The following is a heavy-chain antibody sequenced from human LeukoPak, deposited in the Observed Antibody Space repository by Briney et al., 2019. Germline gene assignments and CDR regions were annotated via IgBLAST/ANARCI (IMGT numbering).Heavy chain of an antibody. J-gene: IGHJ6*03. CDR1: GGSFSGCY. CDR2: INHSGST. D-gene: IGHD5-24*01. CDR3: ARGLQLLLYYYMDV. V-gene: IGHV4-34*01. Sequence: PSETLSLTCAVYGGSFSGCYWSWIRQPPGKGLEWIGEINHSGSTNYNPSLKSRVTISVDTSKNQFSLKLSSVTAADTAVYYCARGLQLLLYYYMDVWGKGATVTVSS.